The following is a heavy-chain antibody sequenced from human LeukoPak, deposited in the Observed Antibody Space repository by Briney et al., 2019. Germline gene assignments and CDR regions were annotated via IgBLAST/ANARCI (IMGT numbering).Heavy chain of an antibody. CDR2: IRPSGSDM. CDR1: GFTFSGFS. Sequence: GGSLRLSCAASGFTFSGFSLNWVRQAPGKGLEWISTIRPSGSDMYYAASVKGRFTISRDSATNSLYLQMDNLEVDDSAVYFCVRDFNWAFDSWGQGTLVTVSS. V-gene: IGHV3-48*01. CDR3: VRDFNWAFDS. J-gene: IGHJ4*02. D-gene: IGHD7-27*01.